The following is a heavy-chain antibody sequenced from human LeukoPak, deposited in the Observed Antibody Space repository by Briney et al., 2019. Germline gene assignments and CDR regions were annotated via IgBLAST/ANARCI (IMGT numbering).Heavy chain of an antibody. CDR2: ISYDGSNK. J-gene: IGHJ5*02. D-gene: IGHD1-26*01. CDR3: ARDRLVGAGPYNWFDP. CDR1: GFTFSSYW. V-gene: IGHV3-30*03. Sequence: PGGSLRLSCAASGFTFSSYWMSWVRQAPGKGLEWVAVISYDGSNKYYADSVKGRFTISRDNSKNTLYLQMNSLRAEDTAVYYCARDRLVGAGPYNWFDPWGQGTLVTVSS.